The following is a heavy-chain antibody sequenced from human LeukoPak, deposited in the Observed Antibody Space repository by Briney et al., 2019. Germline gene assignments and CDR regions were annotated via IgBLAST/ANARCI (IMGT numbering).Heavy chain of an antibody. CDR2: VDLLGRT. CDR3: AREGGPYRPLDY. J-gene: IGHJ4*02. CDR1: GGSISNTNW. Sequence: SGTLSLTCGVSGGSISNTNWWTWVRQPPGKGLEWIGEVDLLGRTNYNPSLKSRVAISVDKSENHISLWLTTVTAADTAVYYCAREGGPYRPLDYSGQGTLVTVSS. V-gene: IGHV4-4*02.